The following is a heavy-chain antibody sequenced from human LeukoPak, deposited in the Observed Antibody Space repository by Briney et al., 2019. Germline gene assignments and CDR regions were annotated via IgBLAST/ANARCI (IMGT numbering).Heavy chain of an antibody. V-gene: IGHV5-51*01. CDR2: IYPGDSDT. CDR3: AKGGVGSSGRHDAFDI. CDR1: GYSFTSYW. D-gene: IGHD6-19*01. Sequence: GESLKISCKGSGYSFTSYWIGWVRQMPGKGLEWMGIIYPGDSDTRYSPSFQGQVTISADKSISTAYLQWSSPKASDTAMYYCAKGGVGSSGRHDAFDIWGQGTMVTVSS. J-gene: IGHJ3*02.